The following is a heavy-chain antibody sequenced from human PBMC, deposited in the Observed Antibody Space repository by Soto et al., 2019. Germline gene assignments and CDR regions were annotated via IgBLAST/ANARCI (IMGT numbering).Heavy chain of an antibody. V-gene: IGHV3-11*01. CDR3: ARAFSDPFDI. CDR2: ISSSGTGI. CDR1: GFKFRDYY. Sequence: GGSLRLSCAASGFKFRDYYMTWIRQAPGKGLEWVSYISSSGTGIYYPDSVKGRFTISRDNAKNSLYLQMSSLRAEDTAVYYCARAFSDPFDIWGQGTMVTVSS. J-gene: IGHJ3*02.